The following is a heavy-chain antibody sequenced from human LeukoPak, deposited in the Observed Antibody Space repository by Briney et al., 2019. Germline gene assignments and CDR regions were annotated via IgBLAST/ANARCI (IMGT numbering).Heavy chain of an antibody. CDR1: GITLSNYG. CDR2: ISDSGGST. J-gene: IGHJ4*02. D-gene: IGHD3-22*01. V-gene: IGHV3-23*01. CDR3: ARRGVVIRVILVGFHKEAFYFDS. Sequence: PGRSLRLSCAVSGITLSNYGMSWVRQAPGKGLEWVAGISDSGGSTNYADSVKGRFTISRDNPKNTLYLQMNSLRAEDTAVYFCARRGVVIRVILVGFHKEAFYFDSWGQGALVTVSS.